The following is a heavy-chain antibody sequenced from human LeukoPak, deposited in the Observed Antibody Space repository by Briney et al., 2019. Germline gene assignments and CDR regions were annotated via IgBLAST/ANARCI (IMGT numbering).Heavy chain of an antibody. D-gene: IGHD6-19*01. CDR1: GFTFDDYA. V-gene: IGHV3-9*03. J-gene: IGHJ2*01. CDR2: ISWNSGSI. CDR3: AKSLAVAGKGWYFDL. Sequence: PGGSLRLSCAASGFTFDDYAMHWVRQAPGKGLEWVSGISWNSGSIGYADSVEGRFTISRDNAKNSLYLQMNSLRAEDMALYYCAKSLAVAGKGWYFDLWGRGTLVTVSS.